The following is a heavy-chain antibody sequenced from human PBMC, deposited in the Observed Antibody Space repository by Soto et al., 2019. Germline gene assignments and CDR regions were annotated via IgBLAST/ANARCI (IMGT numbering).Heavy chain of an antibody. V-gene: IGHV5-51*01. J-gene: IGHJ6*02. CDR1: GYSFTSYW. CDR3: ARHGVRTGTSWYYYYGMDV. Sequence: PVESLKISCKGSGYSFTSYWIGWVRQMPGKVLEWMGIIYPGDSDTRYSPSFQGQVTISADKSISTAYLQWSSLKASDTAMYYCARHGVRTGTSWYYYYGMDVWGQGTTVTVSS. CDR2: IYPGDSDT. D-gene: IGHD3-10*01.